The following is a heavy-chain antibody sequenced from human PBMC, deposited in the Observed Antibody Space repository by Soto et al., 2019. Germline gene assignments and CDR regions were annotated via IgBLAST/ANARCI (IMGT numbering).Heavy chain of an antibody. J-gene: IGHJ4*02. CDR1: GFTFSSYG. D-gene: IGHD3-10*01. V-gene: IGHV3-30*03. CDR2: ISYDGSNK. Sequence: QVQLVESGGGVGQPGMSLRLYCAASGFTFSSYGMHWVRQAPGTGLEWVAVISYDGSNKYYADSVKGRFTISRDNSKNTLYLQMNSLRAEDTAVYYCAPWFGAFDYWGQGTLVTVSS. CDR3: APWFGAFDY.